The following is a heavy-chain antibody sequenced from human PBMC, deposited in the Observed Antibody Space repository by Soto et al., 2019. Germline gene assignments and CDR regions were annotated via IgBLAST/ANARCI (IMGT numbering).Heavy chain of an antibody. Sequence: GGSLRLSCAASGFTFSSYAMSWVRQAPGKGLEWVSAISGSGGSTYYADSVKGRFTISRDNSKNTLYLQMNSLRAEDTAVYYCAKDSNYYDSSGYFFRHFDYWGQGTLVTVSS. CDR3: AKDSNYYDSSGYFFRHFDY. J-gene: IGHJ4*02. CDR2: ISGSGGST. CDR1: GFTFSSYA. D-gene: IGHD3-22*01. V-gene: IGHV3-23*01.